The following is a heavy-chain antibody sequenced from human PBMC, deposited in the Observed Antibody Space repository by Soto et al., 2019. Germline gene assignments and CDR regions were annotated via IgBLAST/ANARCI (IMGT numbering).Heavy chain of an antibody. D-gene: IGHD2-21*02. CDR3: AKVFGNPKRQYGGNSNAFDI. V-gene: IGHV3-30*18. CDR2: ISYDGSNK. J-gene: IGHJ3*02. Sequence: QAQLVESGGGVVQPGRSLRLSCAASGFTFSSYGMHWVRQAPGKGLEWVAVISYDGSNKYYADSVKGRFTISRDNSKNTLYLQMNSLRAEDTAVYYCAKVFGNPKRQYGGNSNAFDIWGQGTMVTVSS. CDR1: GFTFSSYG.